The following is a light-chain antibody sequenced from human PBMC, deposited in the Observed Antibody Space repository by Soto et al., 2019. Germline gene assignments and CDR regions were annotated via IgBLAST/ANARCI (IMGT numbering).Light chain of an antibody. J-gene: IGKJ2*01. CDR3: QQPGNWPWFT. Sequence: EIVLTQSPATLSLSPGERATLSCRASQSVNRYLAWYQQKPGQAPRLLIYDAFNRATGIPARFSGSGSGTDFTLTISGLEPEDSAVYYCQQPGNWPWFTFGQGTKLEIK. CDR1: QSVNRY. CDR2: DAF. V-gene: IGKV3-11*01.